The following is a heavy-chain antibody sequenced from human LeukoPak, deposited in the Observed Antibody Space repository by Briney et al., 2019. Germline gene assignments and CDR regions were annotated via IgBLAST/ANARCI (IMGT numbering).Heavy chain of an antibody. V-gene: IGHV3-9*03. CDR2: ISWNSGSI. CDR1: GFTFDDYA. CDR3: AKSPIAAAGHNWFDP. D-gene: IGHD6-13*01. Sequence: GGSLRLSCAASGFTFDDYAMHWVRQAPGKGLEWVSGISWNSGSIGYADSVKGRFTISRDKAKNSLYLQMNSLRAEDMALYYCAKSPIAAAGHNWFDPWGQGTLVTVSS. J-gene: IGHJ5*02.